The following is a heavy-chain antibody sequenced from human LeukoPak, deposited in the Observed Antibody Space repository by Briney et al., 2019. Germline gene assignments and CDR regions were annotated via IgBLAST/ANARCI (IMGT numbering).Heavy chain of an antibody. CDR1: GFTFSSYA. V-gene: IGHV3-23*01. Sequence: GGSLRLSCAASGFTFSSYAMTWVRQAPGKGLDWVSTIGGSGDTTSYADSVKGRFSISRDISKNTLFLQMNSLRAEDTAVYYCAKGRSGGWNGGDYWGQGTLVTVSS. CDR2: IGGSGDTT. CDR3: AKGRSGGWNGGDY. J-gene: IGHJ4*02. D-gene: IGHD1-1*01.